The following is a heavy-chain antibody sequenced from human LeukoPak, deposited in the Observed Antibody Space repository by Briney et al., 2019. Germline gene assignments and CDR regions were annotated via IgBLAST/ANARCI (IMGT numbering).Heavy chain of an antibody. J-gene: IGHJ5*02. CDR3: ARGRITMVRGAIQGWFDP. CDR1: GYSISSGYY. D-gene: IGHD3-10*01. V-gene: IGHV4-38-2*01. CDR2: IYHSGST. Sequence: PSETLSLTCAVSGYSISSGYYWGWIRQPPGKGLEWIGSIYHSGSTYYNPSLKSRVTISVDTSKNQFSLKLSSVTAADTAVYYCARGRITMVRGAIQGWFDPWGQGTLVTVSS.